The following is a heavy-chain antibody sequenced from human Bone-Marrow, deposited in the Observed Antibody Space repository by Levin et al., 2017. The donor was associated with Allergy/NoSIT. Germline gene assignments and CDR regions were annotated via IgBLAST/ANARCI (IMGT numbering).Heavy chain of an antibody. CDR2: ISYRGST. CDR3: ARLDGYSFDY. V-gene: IGHV4-31*03. Sequence: PSSPLSLPFPFSGFSLRSSGYHWTWIRQYPTKGLEWIGYISYRGSTYFNPSLKSRLTLSIDTSEQHFSLNLTSVSAADTAIYYCARLDGYSFDYWGQGALVTVSS. CDR1: GFSLRSSGYH. J-gene: IGHJ4*02. D-gene: IGHD1-1*01.